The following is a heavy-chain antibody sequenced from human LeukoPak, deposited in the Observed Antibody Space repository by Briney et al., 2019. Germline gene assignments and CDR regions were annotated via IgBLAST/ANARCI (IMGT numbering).Heavy chain of an antibody. Sequence: GGSLRLSCAASGFTFSSYAMSWVRQAPGKGLEWVSAISGSGGSTYYADSVKGRFTISRDNSKNTLYLQTNSLRAEDTAVYYCAKGHTIFGVVPVWFDPWGQGTLVTVSS. CDR2: ISGSGGST. CDR1: GFTFSSYA. D-gene: IGHD3-3*01. J-gene: IGHJ5*02. CDR3: AKGHTIFGVVPVWFDP. V-gene: IGHV3-23*01.